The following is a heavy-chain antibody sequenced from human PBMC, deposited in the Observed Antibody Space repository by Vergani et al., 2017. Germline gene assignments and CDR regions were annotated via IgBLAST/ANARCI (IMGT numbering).Heavy chain of an antibody. V-gene: IGHV1-18*01. Sequence: QVHLVQSGAEVKKPGASVKVSCKTSGYTFSSYGISWVRQAPGQGLEWMGWISAYNGKTDYAQKVQGRVTMTTDTSTSTAYMELRSLGSDDTAVYYCARGNGGKLHYYSYYGMDVWGQGTTVTVSS. CDR3: ARGNGGKLHYYSYYGMDV. CDR2: ISAYNGKT. CDR1: GYTFSSYG. D-gene: IGHD2-8*01. J-gene: IGHJ6*02.